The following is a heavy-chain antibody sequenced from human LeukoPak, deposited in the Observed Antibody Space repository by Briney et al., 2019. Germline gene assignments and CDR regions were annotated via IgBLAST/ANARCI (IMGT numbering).Heavy chain of an antibody. CDR1: GFTFSSYS. CDR2: ISSSSSYI. Sequence: GGSLRLSCAASGFTFSSYSMNWVRQAPGKGLEWVSSISSSSSYIYYADSVKGRFTISRDNAENSLYLQMNSLRAEDTAVYYCAKVGDVLLWFGESSPIDYWGQGTLVTVSS. J-gene: IGHJ4*02. V-gene: IGHV3-21*04. D-gene: IGHD3-10*01. CDR3: AKVGDVLLWFGESSPIDY.